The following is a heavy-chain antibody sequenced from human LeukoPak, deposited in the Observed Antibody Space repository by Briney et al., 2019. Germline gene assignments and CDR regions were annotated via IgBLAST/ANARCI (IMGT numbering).Heavy chain of an antibody. CDR2: IWYDGSNK. CDR3: AKKMASGGKGAFED. D-gene: IGHD4-23*01. Sequence: GGSVRLSCAASGFTFSSYGMHWVGQAPGKGLEWVAVIWYDGSNKYYADSVKRPLTISRDNSKNTLYLQMNSLRAEDTAVYYCAKKMASGGKGAFEDCGQGALFFASS. V-gene: IGHV3-33*06. CDR1: GFTFSSYG. J-gene: IGHJ4*02.